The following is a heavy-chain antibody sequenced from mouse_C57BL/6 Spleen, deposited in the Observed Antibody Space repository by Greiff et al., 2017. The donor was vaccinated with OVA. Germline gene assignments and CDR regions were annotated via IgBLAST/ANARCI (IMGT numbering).Heavy chain of an antibody. V-gene: IGHV1-78*01. Sequence: LVESDAELVKPGASVKISCKVSGYTFTDHTIHWMKQRPEQGLEWIGYIYPRDGSTKYNEKFKGKATLTADKSSSTAYMQLNSLTSEDSAVYFCARYDGYYAGYFDVWGTGTTVTVSS. D-gene: IGHD2-3*01. CDR2: IYPRDGST. CDR3: ARYDGYYAGYFDV. CDR1: GYTFTDHT. J-gene: IGHJ1*03.